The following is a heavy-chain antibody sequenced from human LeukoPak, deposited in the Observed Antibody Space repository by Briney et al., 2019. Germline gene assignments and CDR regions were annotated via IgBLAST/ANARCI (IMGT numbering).Heavy chain of an antibody. CDR2: IIAMLGIA. Sequence: ASVKVSCTASGGTFSSYAISWVRQAPGQGLEWMGRIIAMLGIANHAQKFQGRVTITADKSTSTAYMELSSLRSEDTAVYYCARDRYDSGGYIARNYYYYGMDVWGQGTTVTVSS. CDR1: GGTFSSYA. V-gene: IGHV1-69*04. CDR3: ARDRYDSGGYIARNYYYYGMDV. D-gene: IGHD3-22*01. J-gene: IGHJ6*02.